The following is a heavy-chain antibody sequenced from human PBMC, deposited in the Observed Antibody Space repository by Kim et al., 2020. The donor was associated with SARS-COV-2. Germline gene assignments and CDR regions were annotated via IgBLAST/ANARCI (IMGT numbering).Heavy chain of an antibody. D-gene: IGHD4-17*01. J-gene: IGHJ5*02. Sequence: YANSVKGRFTISRENAKNSLYLQMNSLRAEDTAVYYCARWALRWEYNWFDPWGQGTLVTVSS. V-gene: IGHV3-21*01. CDR3: ARWALRWEYNWFDP.